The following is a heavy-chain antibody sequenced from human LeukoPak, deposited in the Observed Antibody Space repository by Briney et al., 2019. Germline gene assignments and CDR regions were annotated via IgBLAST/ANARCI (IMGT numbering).Heavy chain of an antibody. V-gene: IGHV3-53*05. J-gene: IGHJ4*02. CDR2: IYSGGST. D-gene: IGHD3/OR15-3a*01. CDR3: AKDWTGTSYYFDC. Sequence: PGGSLRLSCAASGFTVSTNYMTWVRQAPGKGLEWVSVIYSGGSTYYADSVKGRFTISRDNSKNTLYLQMNSLRAEDTAVYYCAKDWTGTSYYFDCWGQGTLVTVSS. CDR1: GFTVSTNY.